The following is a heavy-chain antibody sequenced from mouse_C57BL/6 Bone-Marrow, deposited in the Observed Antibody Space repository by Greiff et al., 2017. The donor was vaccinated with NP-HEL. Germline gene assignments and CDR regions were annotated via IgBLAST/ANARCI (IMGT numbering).Heavy chain of an antibody. D-gene: IGHD2-4*01. Sequence: QVQLQQSGAELVRPGTSVKMSCKASGYTFTNYWIGWAKQRPGHGLEWIGDIYPGGGYNNYNEKFKVKATLTAYKSSSTAYIQFSSLTSEDSSIYYCARKWDYDCYFDVWGTGTTVTVSS. CDR1: GYTFTNYW. V-gene: IGHV1-63*01. J-gene: IGHJ1*03. CDR2: IYPGGGYN. CDR3: ARKWDYDCYFDV.